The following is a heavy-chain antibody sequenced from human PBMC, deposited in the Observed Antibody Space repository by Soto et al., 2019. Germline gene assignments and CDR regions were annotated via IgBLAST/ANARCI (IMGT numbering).Heavy chain of an antibody. J-gene: IGHJ2*01. CDR2: ISGRGGST. D-gene: IGHD4-17*01. V-gene: IGHV3-23*01. Sequence: LRLSCAASGFTFSSYAMSWVRQAPGKGLEWVSAISGRGGSTYYADSVKGRFTISRDNSKSTLYLQMNSLRAEDTAVYYCAKDLTLYGDYVHWYFDLWGRGTLVTVSS. CDR1: GFTFSSYA. CDR3: AKDLTLYGDYVHWYFDL.